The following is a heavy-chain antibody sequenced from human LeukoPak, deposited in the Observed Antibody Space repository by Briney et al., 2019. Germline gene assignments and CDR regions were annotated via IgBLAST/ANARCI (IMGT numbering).Heavy chain of an antibody. CDR3: ASVRRGFGESSKYYSYYYMDV. Sequence: SETLSLTCTVSGGSISSSSYYWGWIRQPPGKGLEWIGSIYYSGSTYYNPSLKSRVTISVDTSKNQFSLKLSAVTAADTAVYFCASVRRGFGESSKYYSYYYMDVWGNGTTVTISS. CDR2: IYYSGST. D-gene: IGHD3-10*01. V-gene: IGHV4-39*01. CDR1: GGSISSSSYY. J-gene: IGHJ6*03.